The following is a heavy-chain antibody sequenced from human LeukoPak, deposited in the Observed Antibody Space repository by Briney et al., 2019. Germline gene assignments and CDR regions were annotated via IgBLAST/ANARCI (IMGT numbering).Heavy chain of an antibody. CDR2: IIPIFATA. Sequence: GASVKVSCKASGYTFTSYAMNWVRQAPGQGLEWMGGIIPIFATANYAQKFQGRVTITADESTSTAYMELSSLRSEDTAVYYCARGPTVFGGVYYYYYYMDVWGKGTTVTVSS. D-gene: IGHD3-16*01. CDR3: ARGPTVFGGVYYYYYYMDV. CDR1: GYTFTSYA. V-gene: IGHV1-69*13. J-gene: IGHJ6*03.